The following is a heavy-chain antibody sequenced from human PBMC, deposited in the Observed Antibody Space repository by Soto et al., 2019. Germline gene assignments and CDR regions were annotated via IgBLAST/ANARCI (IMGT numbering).Heavy chain of an antibody. CDR1: GFTFCSYW. V-gene: IGHV3-74*01. J-gene: IGHJ4*02. Sequence: PGGSPRLSCAASGFTFCSYWMHWVRQAPGKGLVWVSHINNDGSSTTYADSVKGRFTISRDNAENTLYLQMNSLRAEDTAVYYCVRDDIGPIDYWGQGTLVTVSS. CDR3: VRDDIGPIDY. CDR2: INNDGSST.